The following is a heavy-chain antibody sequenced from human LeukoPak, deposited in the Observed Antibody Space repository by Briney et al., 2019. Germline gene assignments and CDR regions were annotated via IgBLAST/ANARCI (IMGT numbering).Heavy chain of an antibody. V-gene: IGHV5-51*01. D-gene: IGHD4-23*01. CDR1: GYSFTSYW. CDR3: ARFARPGKNSRGFDY. J-gene: IGHJ4*02. CDR2: IYPGDSDT. Sequence: GESLKISCKGSGYSFTSYWIGWVRQMPGKGLVWMVIIYPGDSDTRYSASFQGQVTISVDKSINTAYLQWSSLEASDTAMYYCARFARPGKNSRGFDYWGQGTLVTVSS.